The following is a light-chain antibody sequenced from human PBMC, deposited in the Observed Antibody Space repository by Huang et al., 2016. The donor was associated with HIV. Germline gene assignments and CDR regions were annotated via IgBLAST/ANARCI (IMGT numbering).Light chain of an antibody. V-gene: IGKV3-15*01. CDR1: QSVRDK. CDR2: GTS. J-gene: IGKJ4*01. Sequence: EIVMPQSPDTLSVSPGERATLSCRASQSVRDKLAWYQQKPGQAPRLLLHGTSTRATGVPARFSGSGSGTEFTLTITSLQSEDSGVYYCQQYESWPPLTFGGGTKVEIK. CDR3: QQYESWPPLT.